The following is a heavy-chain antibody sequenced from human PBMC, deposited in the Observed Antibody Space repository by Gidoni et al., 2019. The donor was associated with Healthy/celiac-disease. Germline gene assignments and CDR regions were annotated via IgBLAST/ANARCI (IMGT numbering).Heavy chain of an antibody. CDR2: ISYEGSNK. V-gene: IGHV3-30*18. Sequence: QVQLVESGGGVVQHGRSLRLSCAASGFTFSSYGMHRVRQAPGKGLEWVAVISYEGSNKYYADSVKGRFTISRDNSKNTLYLQMNSLRAEDTAVYYGAKDLVPSVAGTLDYWGQGTLVTVSS. CDR3: AKDLVPSVAGTLDY. J-gene: IGHJ4*02. CDR1: GFTFSSYG. D-gene: IGHD6-19*01.